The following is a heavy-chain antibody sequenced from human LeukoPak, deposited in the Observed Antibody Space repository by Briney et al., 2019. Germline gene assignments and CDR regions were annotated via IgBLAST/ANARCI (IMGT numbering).Heavy chain of an antibody. CDR3: ARGRDEYSSSGPTDY. Sequence: GGSLRLSCAASGFTFSSYWMSWVRQAPGKGLEWVANIKQDGSEKYYVDSVKGRFTISRDNAKNSLYLQMNSLRAEDTAVYYCARGRDEYSSSGPTDYWGQGTLVTVSS. D-gene: IGHD6-6*01. CDR2: IKQDGSEK. V-gene: IGHV3-7*01. J-gene: IGHJ4*02. CDR1: GFTFSSYW.